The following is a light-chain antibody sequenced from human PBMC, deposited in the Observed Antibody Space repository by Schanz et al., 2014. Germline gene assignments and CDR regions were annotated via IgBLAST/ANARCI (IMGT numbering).Light chain of an antibody. CDR1: SSDVGGYNC. CDR2: DVN. V-gene: IGLV2-14*03. J-gene: IGLJ1*01. CDR3: SSYTSSSTPFV. Sequence: SALTQPASVSGSPGQSITLSCTGTSSDVGGYNCVSWYQHHPGKAPKLMIYDVNNRPSGVSNRFSGSKSGNTASLTISGLQAEDEADYYCSSYTSSSTPFVFGTGTKLTVL.